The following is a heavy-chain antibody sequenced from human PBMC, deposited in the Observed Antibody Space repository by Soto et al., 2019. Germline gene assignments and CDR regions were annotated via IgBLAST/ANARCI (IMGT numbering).Heavy chain of an antibody. CDR2: ISSSSSTI. D-gene: IGHD2-2*03. Sequence: EVQLVESGGGLVQPGGSLRLSCAASGFTFSSYSMNWVRQAPGKGLEWVSYISSSSSTIYYADSVKGRFTISRDNAKNSLYLQMNSLRAEDTAVYYCARDGYCSSTSCYGTPDYYYYYMDVWGKGTTVTVSS. V-gene: IGHV3-48*01. CDR1: GFTFSSYS. J-gene: IGHJ6*03. CDR3: ARDGYCSSTSCYGTPDYYYYYMDV.